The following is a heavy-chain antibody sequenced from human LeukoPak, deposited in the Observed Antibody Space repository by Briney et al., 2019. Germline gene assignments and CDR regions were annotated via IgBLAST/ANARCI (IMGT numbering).Heavy chain of an antibody. CDR3: AREWNYYGSGIMDV. V-gene: IGHV3-7*01. Sequence: PGGSLRLSCAASGFTFSSYWMSWVRQAPGKGLEWVANIKQDGGEKYYVGSVKGRFTVSRDNAKNSLYLQMSSLRAEDTAVYYCAREWNYYGSGIMDVWGKGTTVTVSS. CDR1: GFTFSSYW. J-gene: IGHJ6*04. CDR2: IKQDGGEK. D-gene: IGHD3-10*01.